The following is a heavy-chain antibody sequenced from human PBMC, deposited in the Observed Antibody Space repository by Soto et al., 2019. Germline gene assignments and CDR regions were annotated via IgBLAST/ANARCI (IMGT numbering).Heavy chain of an antibody. V-gene: IGHV3-30*18. J-gene: IGHJ5*02. CDR2: ISYDGSNK. D-gene: IGHD2-15*01. CDR3: AKDGYCSGGSCSSLDP. Sequence: VGSLRLSCAASGFTFSSYGMHWVRQAPGKGLEWVAVISYDGSNKYYADSVKGRFTISRDNSKNTLYLQMNSLRAEDTAVYYCAKDGYCSGGSCSSLDPWGQGTLVTVSS. CDR1: GFTFSSYG.